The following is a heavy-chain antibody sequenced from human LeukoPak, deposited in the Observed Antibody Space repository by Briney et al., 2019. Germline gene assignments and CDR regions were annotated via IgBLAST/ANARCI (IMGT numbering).Heavy chain of an antibody. Sequence: PGGSLRLSCAASGFTFDDYGMSWVRQAPGKGLEWVSYISTSSTYIYYADSLKGRFTVSRDNAKNSLYLQMNSLRAEDTAVYYCARGGGDYVYFDYWGQGTLVSVSS. J-gene: IGHJ4*02. V-gene: IGHV3-21*01. CDR1: GFTFDDYG. CDR2: ISTSSTYI. D-gene: IGHD4-17*01. CDR3: ARGGGDYVYFDY.